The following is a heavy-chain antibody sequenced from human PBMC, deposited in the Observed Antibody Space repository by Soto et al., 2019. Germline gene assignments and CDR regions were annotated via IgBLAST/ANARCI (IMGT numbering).Heavy chain of an antibody. Sequence: SETLSLTCTFSGGSIISGGYYWSWIRQHPGKGLEWIGYIYYSGSTYYNPSLKSRVTISVDTSKNQFSLKLSSVTAADTAVYYCAREPPNGMDVWGQGTTVTVSS. J-gene: IGHJ6*02. CDR3: AREPPNGMDV. CDR1: GGSIISGGYY. CDR2: IYYSGST. V-gene: IGHV4-31*03.